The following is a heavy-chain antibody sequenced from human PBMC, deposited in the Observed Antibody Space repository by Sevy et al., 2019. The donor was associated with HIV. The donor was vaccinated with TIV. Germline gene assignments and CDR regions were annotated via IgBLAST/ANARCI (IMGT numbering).Heavy chain of an antibody. V-gene: IGHV4-39*01. D-gene: IGHD4-17*01. CDR3: TRSGGLYGDYAGIFINKYYYYYYGMDV. CDR1: GGTISSSSYY. J-gene: IGHJ6*02. CDR2: IYYSGST. Sequence: SETLSLTCTVSGGTISSSSYYWGRIRQPPGKGLEWIGSIYYSGSTYYNPSLKSRVTISVDTSKNQFSLKLSSVTAADTAVYYCTRSGGLYGDYAGIFINKYYYYYYGMDVWGQGTTVTVSS.